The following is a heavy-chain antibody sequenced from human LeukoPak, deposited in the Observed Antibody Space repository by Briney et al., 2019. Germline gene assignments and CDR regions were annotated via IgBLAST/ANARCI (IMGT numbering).Heavy chain of an antibody. Sequence: AASVKVSCKASGGTFSSYAISSVRQAPGQALEWMGGIIPIFGTANYAQKFQGRVTITAAESTSTAHMELSSLRCEDTAVYYCARPSSSLPYDASDIWGEATMPTVSS. V-gene: IGHV1-69*01. D-gene: IGHD6-6*01. CDR2: IIPIFGTA. J-gene: IGHJ3*02. CDR1: GGTFSSYA. CDR3: ARPSSSLPYDASDI.